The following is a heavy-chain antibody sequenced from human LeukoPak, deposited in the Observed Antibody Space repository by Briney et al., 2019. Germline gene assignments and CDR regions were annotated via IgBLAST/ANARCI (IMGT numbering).Heavy chain of an antibody. D-gene: IGHD3-3*01. Sequence: GGSLRLSCTASGFTFGDYAMSWFRQAPGKGLEWVGFIRSKAYGGTTEYAASVKGRFTISRDDSKSIAYLQMNSLKTEDTAVYYCGLNDFWSSSPLDYWGQGTLVTVSS. V-gene: IGHV3-49*03. J-gene: IGHJ4*02. CDR1: GFTFGDYA. CDR2: IRSKAYGGTT. CDR3: GLNDFWSSSPLDY.